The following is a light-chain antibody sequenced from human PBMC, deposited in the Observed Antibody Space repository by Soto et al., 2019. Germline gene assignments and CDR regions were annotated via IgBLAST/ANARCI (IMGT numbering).Light chain of an antibody. J-gene: IGLJ3*02. V-gene: IGLV2-14*01. CDR3: SSYKFSTTLRV. CDR1: SNHIGSYNY. Sequence: QSVLTQPASVSGSPGQSITLSCTGTSNHIGSYNYVSWFQQHPDKAPKLIIYEVTNRPSGISTRFSGSKSGNTASLTISGLQAEDEAHYYCSSYKFSTTLRVFGGGTKLTVL. CDR2: EVT.